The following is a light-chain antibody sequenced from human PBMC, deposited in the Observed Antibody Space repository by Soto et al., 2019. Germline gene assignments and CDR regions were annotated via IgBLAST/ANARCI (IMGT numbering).Light chain of an antibody. V-gene: IGLV2-14*01. CDR3: SSYTSSSTVV. Sequence: QSALTQPASVSGSPGQSLTISCTGTSSDVGGYNYVSWYQQHPGKDPKLMIYDVSNRPSGVSNRFSGSKSGNTASLTISGLQAEDEADYYCSSYTSSSTVVFGGGTKVTVI. CDR2: DVS. J-gene: IGLJ2*01. CDR1: SSDVGGYNY.